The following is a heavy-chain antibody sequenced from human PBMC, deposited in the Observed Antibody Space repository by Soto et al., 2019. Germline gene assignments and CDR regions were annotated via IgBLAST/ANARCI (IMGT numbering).Heavy chain of an antibody. Sequence: SETLSLTCTVSGGSLSSSSYYWGWIRQPPGKGLEWIGSIFYSGSTYYNPSLKSRVTISVDTSKNQFSLKLSSVTAADPAVYYCARYLPDSIAVSFYADFPSYGIGVLSDGTTVIVSS. CDR2: IFYSGST. J-gene: IGHJ6*04. CDR1: GGSLSSSSYY. CDR3: ARYLPDSIAVSFYADFPSYGIGV. D-gene: IGHD2-2*01. V-gene: IGHV4-39*01.